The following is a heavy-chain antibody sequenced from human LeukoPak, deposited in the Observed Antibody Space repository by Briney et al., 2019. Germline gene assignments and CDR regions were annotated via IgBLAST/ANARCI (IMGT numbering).Heavy chain of an antibody. CDR1: GFTFSNSG. J-gene: IGHJ2*01. V-gene: IGHV3-33*01. CDR3: ARDRGTTSSSGWYFDP. Sequence: GGSLRLSCAASGFTFSNSGMHWVRQAPGKGLEWVAIIWYDGSNKYYTDSVKGRFSISRDNSKNTLYLQMNSLRAEDTAVYYCARDRGTTSSSGWYFDPWGHGTLVTVSS. D-gene: IGHD6-6*01. CDR2: IWYDGSNK.